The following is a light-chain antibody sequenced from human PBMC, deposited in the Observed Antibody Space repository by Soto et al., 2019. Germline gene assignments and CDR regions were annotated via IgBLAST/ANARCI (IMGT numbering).Light chain of an antibody. V-gene: IGKV3-15*01. CDR3: QQYHSWPA. CDR1: QSVFSS. Sequence: EIVMTQSPATLSVSPGERATLSCRVSQSVFSSLAWYQQRPGQAPRLLIYGSATRATGIPDRFSGSGSGTEFTLTISSLQSEDSAVYYCQQYHSWPAFGQGTKVEIK. CDR2: GSA. J-gene: IGKJ1*01.